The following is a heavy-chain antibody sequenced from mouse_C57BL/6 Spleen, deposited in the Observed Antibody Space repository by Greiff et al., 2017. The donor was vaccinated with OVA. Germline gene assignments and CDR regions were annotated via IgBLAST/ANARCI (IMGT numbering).Heavy chain of an antibody. Sequence: QVQLQQSGPELVKPGASVKISCKASGYAFSSSWMNWVKQRPGKGLEWIGRIYPGDGDTNYNGKFKGKATLTADKSSSTAYMQLSSLTSEDSAVYFCARSGDGSSYPYYFDYWGQGTTLTVSS. V-gene: IGHV1-82*01. D-gene: IGHD1-1*01. CDR3: ARSGDGSSYPYYFDY. J-gene: IGHJ2*01. CDR2: IYPGDGDT. CDR1: GYAFSSSW.